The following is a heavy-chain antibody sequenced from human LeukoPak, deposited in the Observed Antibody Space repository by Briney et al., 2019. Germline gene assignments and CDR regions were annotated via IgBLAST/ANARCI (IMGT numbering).Heavy chain of an antibody. CDR2: IAGGGGST. CDR1: GFTFSISA. Sequence: GGSLRLSCAASGFTFSISAMTWVRQAPGKGLEWVSLIAGGGGSTYYAESVTGRYTVSRDNSKNTLYLQMNSLRVEDTAVYYCARDRGYGGNYDFDYWGQGTLVTVSS. CDR3: ARDRGYGGNYDFDY. D-gene: IGHD4-23*01. V-gene: IGHV3-23*01. J-gene: IGHJ4*02.